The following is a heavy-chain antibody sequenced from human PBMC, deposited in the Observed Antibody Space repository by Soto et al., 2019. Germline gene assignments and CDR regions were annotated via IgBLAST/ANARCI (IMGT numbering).Heavy chain of an antibody. Sequence: ASVKVSCKASGYTFTSYDINWVRQAPGQGLEWMGWMNPNSGNTGYAQKFQGRVTMTRNTSISTAYMELSSLRSEDTAVYYCARGIRYFDWLSEGAFDIWGQGTMVTVSS. CDR1: GYTFTSYD. CDR2: MNPNSGNT. CDR3: ARGIRYFDWLSEGAFDI. V-gene: IGHV1-8*01. J-gene: IGHJ3*02. D-gene: IGHD3-9*01.